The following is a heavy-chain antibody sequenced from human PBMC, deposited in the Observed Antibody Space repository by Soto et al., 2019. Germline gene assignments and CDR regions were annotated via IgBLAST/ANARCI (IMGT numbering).Heavy chain of an antibody. CDR3: ARGRMYSSSWYDFRGYYYGMDV. V-gene: IGHV1-8*01. CDR2: MNPNSGNT. J-gene: IGHJ6*02. CDR1: GYTFTSYD. Sequence: ASLKVSCKASGYTFTSYDINWVRQATGQGLEWMGWMNPNSGNTGYAQKFQGRVTMTRNTSISTAYMELSSLRSEDTAVYYCARGRMYSSSWYDFRGYYYGMDVWGQGTTVTVSS. D-gene: IGHD6-13*01.